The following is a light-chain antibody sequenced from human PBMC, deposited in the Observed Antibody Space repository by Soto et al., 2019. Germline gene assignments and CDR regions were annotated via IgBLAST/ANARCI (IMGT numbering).Light chain of an antibody. Sequence: DIXMTQCXXTLSAXXGERXTXTXRASQSIRHELDWYQQRAGKAPKSLIYGACTVQSGLPARFCGSGSGTEFTLTIMSLLPDDFGTYFCQHHNSYSQTFGQGTKV. CDR3: QHHNSYSQT. CDR2: GAC. V-gene: IGKV1-5*01. CDR1: QSIRHE. J-gene: IGKJ1*01.